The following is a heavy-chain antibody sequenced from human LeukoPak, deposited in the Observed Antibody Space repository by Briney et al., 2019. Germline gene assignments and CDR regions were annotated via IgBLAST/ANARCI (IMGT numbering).Heavy chain of an antibody. D-gene: IGHD3-3*01. V-gene: IGHV1-69-2*01. CDR2: VDPADGET. J-gene: IGHJ4*02. Sequence: GASVKVSCKVSGYTFTDYFIHWVQQAPGKGPEYMGRVDPADGETIYAAKFQGRVTITADTSIDTVYMELNSLRSEDTAVYYCATVGPHWSGYYQYCFNYWGQGTLVTVSS. CDR1: GYTFTDYF. CDR3: ATVGPHWSGYYQYCFNY.